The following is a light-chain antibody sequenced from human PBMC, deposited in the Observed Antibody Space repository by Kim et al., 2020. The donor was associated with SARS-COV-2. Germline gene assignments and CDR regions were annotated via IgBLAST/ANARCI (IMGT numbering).Light chain of an antibody. V-gene: IGLV3-19*01. CDR3: SSRDTTNSHVV. Sequence: LGQTVKITCHGDRLKTSYATWYQQKPGQAPVLVLYGKDNRPSGIPDRFSGSSSSNTGSLTITGAQAEDEADYYCSSRDTTNSHVVFGGGTQLTVL. CDR2: GKD. J-gene: IGLJ3*02. CDR1: RLKTSY.